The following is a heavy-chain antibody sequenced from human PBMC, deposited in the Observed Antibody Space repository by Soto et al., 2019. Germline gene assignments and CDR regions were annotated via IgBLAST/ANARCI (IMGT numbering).Heavy chain of an antibody. D-gene: IGHD2-2*01. J-gene: IGHJ6*02. CDR2: ISSNGGST. CDR1: GFTFSSYA. Sequence: EVQLVESGGGLVQPGGSLRLSCAASGFTFSSYAMHWVRQAPGKGLEYVSAISSNGGSTYYANSVKGRFTISRDNSKNTLYLQMGSLRAEDMAVYYCARGKWGYCSSTSCPHYYGMDVWGQGTTVTVSS. CDR3: ARGKWGYCSSTSCPHYYGMDV. V-gene: IGHV3-64*01.